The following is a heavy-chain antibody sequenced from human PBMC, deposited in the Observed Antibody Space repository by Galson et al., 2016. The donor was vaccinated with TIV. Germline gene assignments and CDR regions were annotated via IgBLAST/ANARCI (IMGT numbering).Heavy chain of an antibody. J-gene: IGHJ6*02. V-gene: IGHV5-51*01. D-gene: IGHD6-6*01. CDR2: IYPGDSDT. CDR3: ARQIEAARPSKSCYSYYDMDV. CDR1: GYSFATNW. Sequence: QSGAEVKKPGESLKISCKGSGYSFATNWIGWVRQMPGKGLEWMGIIYPGDSDTRYSPSFQAQVTISADKSISTAYLQWSSLKASDTAIYYCARQIEAARPSKSCYSYYDMDVGGQGTTVTVSS.